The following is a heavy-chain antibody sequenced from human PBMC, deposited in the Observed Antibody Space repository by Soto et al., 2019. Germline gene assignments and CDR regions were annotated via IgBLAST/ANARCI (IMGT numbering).Heavy chain of an antibody. CDR3: ARDPRSGYDSSSYYYTGVSAI. D-gene: IGHD3-22*01. CDR2: IYYSGST. J-gene: IGHJ3*02. Sequence: PGKGLECIGYIYYSGSTYYNPSLKSRVTISVDTSKNQFSLKLSSVTAADTAVYYCARDPRSGYDSSSYYYTGVSAIWGHGTTVTVSS. V-gene: IGHV4-31*02.